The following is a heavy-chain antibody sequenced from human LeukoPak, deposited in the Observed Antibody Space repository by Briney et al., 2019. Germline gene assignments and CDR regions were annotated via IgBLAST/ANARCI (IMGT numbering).Heavy chain of an antibody. Sequence: ASETLSLTCTVSGYSISTDYYWGWIRQPPGKGLEWIGSIYHSGSTYYNPSLKSRVTISVDTSKNQFSLKLRSVTAADTAMYFCAREEMPGKFDYWGQGTLVTVSS. J-gene: IGHJ4*02. CDR3: AREEMPGKFDY. CDR2: IYHSGST. D-gene: IGHD1-26*01. CDR1: GYSISTDYY. V-gene: IGHV4-38-2*02.